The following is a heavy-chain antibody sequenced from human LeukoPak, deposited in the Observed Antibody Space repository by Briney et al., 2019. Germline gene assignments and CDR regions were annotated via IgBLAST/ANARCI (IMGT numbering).Heavy chain of an antibody. CDR2: INGAGT. D-gene: IGHD4-17*01. CDR1: QFNFNKFG. V-gene: IGHV3-23*01. CDR3: AKDPNGDYIGTFDM. J-gene: IGHJ3*02. Sequence: GGSLRLSCATSQFNFNKFGMSWVRQAPGKGLEWVASINGAGTQYADSVQGRFAISRDNFKNTLYLQMNSLRAEDTAVYFCAKDPNGDYIGTFDMWGRGTMVTVSS.